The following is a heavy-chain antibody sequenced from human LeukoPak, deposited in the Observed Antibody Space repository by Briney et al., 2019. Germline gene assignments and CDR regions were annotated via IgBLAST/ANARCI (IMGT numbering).Heavy chain of an antibody. CDR3: VSFYEAY. Sequence: GRSLRLSCAASGNYWMHWVRQAPGKGLVWVSHINSDGSWTSYADSVKGRFTISKDNAKNTVYLQMNNLRAEDTAVYYCVSFYEAYWGRGTLVTVSS. V-gene: IGHV3-74*01. J-gene: IGHJ4*02. CDR2: INSDGSWT. CDR1: GNYW. D-gene: IGHD2/OR15-2a*01.